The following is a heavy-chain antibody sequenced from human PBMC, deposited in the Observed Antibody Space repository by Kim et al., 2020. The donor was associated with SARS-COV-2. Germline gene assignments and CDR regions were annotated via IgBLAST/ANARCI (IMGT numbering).Heavy chain of an antibody. Sequence: GGSLRLSCVASGFTVSSNYMSWVRQAPGTGLEWVSVIYSGGTTSYADSVKGRFTISRDNSKNTLYLQMNSLRAEDTAVYYCATGIAPTGRGYYYYVMDVWGQGTTVTVSS. CDR3: ATGIAPTGRGYYYYVMDV. D-gene: IGHD6-13*01. CDR1: GFTVSSNY. J-gene: IGHJ6*02. CDR2: IYSGGTT. V-gene: IGHV3-66*01.